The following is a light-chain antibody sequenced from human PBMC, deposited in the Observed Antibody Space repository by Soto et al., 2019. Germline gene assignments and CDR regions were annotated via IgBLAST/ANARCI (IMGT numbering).Light chain of an antibody. CDR2: DVT. Sequence: QSALTQPASVSGSPGQSITISCTGTSSDIGDYDYVSWYQQLPGKAPKLLIFDVTHRPSGVSDRFSGSKSGNTASLTISGVRPGDEADYYCCSYTDIALDVVFGGGTKLTVL. V-gene: IGLV2-14*03. CDR1: SSDIGDYDY. CDR3: CSYTDIALDVV. J-gene: IGLJ2*01.